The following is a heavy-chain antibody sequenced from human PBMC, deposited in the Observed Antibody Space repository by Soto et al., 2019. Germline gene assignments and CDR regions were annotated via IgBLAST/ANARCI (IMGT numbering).Heavy chain of an antibody. V-gene: IGHV4-39*01. Sequence: QLQLQESGPGLVKPSETLSLTCTVSGGSISSSSYYWGWIRQPPGKGLEWIGSIYYSGSTYYNPSLKSRVTISVDTSKNQFSLKLSSVTAADTAVYYRARLVLDIVVVVAATHFDYWGQGTLVTVSS. CDR3: ARLVLDIVVVVAATHFDY. CDR1: GGSISSSSYY. J-gene: IGHJ4*02. D-gene: IGHD2-15*01. CDR2: IYYSGST.